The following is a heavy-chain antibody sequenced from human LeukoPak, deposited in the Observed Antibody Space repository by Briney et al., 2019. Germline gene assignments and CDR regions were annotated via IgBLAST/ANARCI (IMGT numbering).Heavy chain of an antibody. V-gene: IGHV1-18*01. J-gene: IGHJ4*02. CDR2: ISANDGNT. CDR1: GYTFTSYA. D-gene: IGHD3-10*01. CDR3: ARESHVTREDY. Sequence: GASVKVSCKASGYTFTSYAMHWVRQAPGQGLEWMGWISANDGNTDYPQKLQGRVTMTTDTSTSTAYMELRSLRSDDTAVYYCARESHVTREDYWGQGTLVTVSS.